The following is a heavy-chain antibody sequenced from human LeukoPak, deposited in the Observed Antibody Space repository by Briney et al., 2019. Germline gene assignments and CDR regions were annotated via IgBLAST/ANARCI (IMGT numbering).Heavy chain of an antibody. J-gene: IGHJ4*02. CDR1: GYTFTSYG. CDR2: ISAYNGNT. Sequence: ASVKVSCKASGYTFTSYGISWVRQAPGQGLEWMGWISAYNGNTNYAQKLQGRVTMTTDTSTSTAYMELSSLRSEDTAVYYCARDMSSGYYDYWGQGTLVTVSS. D-gene: IGHD3-22*01. V-gene: IGHV1-18*01. CDR3: ARDMSSGYYDY.